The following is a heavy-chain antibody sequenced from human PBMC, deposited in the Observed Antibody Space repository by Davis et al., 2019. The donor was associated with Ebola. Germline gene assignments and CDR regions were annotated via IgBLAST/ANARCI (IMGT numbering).Heavy chain of an antibody. CDR2: VNPNSGNA. Sequence: ASVKVSCKASGYTFTSYDINWVRQAAGPGLEWMGWVNPNSGNAGYAQKFQGRVSMTRNTSMSTAYMELRSLRSDDTAVYYCARVRYSSGWMRPSYGMDVWGKGTTVTVSS. CDR3: ARVRYSSGWMRPSYGMDV. J-gene: IGHJ6*04. V-gene: IGHV1-8*01. CDR1: GYTFTSYD. D-gene: IGHD6-19*01.